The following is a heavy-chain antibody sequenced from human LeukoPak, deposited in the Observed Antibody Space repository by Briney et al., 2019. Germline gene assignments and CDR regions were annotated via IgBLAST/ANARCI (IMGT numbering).Heavy chain of an antibody. V-gene: IGHV1-69*05. D-gene: IGHD5-12*01. CDR2: IIPIFGTA. Sequence: GASVKVSCKASGGTFSSYAISWVRQAPGQGLEWMGGIIPIFGTANYAQKFQGRVTITTDESTSTAYMELSSLRSEDTAMYYCARAGPGMVATPDYWGQGTLVTVSS. J-gene: IGHJ4*02. CDR1: GGTFSSYA. CDR3: ARAGPGMVATPDY.